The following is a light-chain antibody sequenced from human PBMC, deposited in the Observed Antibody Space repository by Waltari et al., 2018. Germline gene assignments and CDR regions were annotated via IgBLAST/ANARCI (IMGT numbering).Light chain of an antibody. Sequence: DIQMTQSPSSLSASVGDRVTITCRASQTINTYLNWYQRKQGKAPQLLIYDASTLGSGVPSRFSGSGSGTDFTLTISSLQPEDFATYYCQQTYNVPPITFGQGTRLDFK. CDR3: QQTYNVPPIT. V-gene: IGKV1-39*01. CDR1: QTINTY. CDR2: DAS. J-gene: IGKJ5*01.